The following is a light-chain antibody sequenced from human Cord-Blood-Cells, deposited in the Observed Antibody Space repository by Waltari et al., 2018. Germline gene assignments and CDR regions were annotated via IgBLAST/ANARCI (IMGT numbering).Light chain of an antibody. CDR2: AAS. V-gene: IGKV1-NL1*01. J-gene: IGKJ2*01. CDR1: QGISNS. Sequence: DIQMTQSPSSLSASVGDSVTITCRASQGISNSLARYQQKPGTAPKLLLDAASRLESGVPSRFSGSGSGTEYTLTISSLQPEDFATYYCQQYYSTPYTFGQGTKLKIK. CDR3: QQYYSTPYT.